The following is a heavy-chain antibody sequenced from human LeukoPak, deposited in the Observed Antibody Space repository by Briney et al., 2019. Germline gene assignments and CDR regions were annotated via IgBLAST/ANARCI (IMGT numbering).Heavy chain of an antibody. CDR2: ISSSSSYI. V-gene: IGHV3-21*01. J-gene: IGHJ3*02. CDR1: GFTFSSYN. CDR3: AREKYCSGGSCYSAFDI. Sequence: GGSLRLSCAASGFTFSSYNMNWVRQAPGKGLEWVSSISSSSSYIYYADSVKGRFTISRDNAKNSLYLQMNSLRAEDTAVYYCAREKYCSGGSCYSAFDIWGQGTMVTVSS. D-gene: IGHD2-15*01.